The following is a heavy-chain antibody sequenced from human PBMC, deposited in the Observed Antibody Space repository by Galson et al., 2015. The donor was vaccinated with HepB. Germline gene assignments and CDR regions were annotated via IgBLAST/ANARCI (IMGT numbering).Heavy chain of an antibody. D-gene: IGHD2-21*02. CDR1: ELTFSNYA. J-gene: IGHJ4*02. CDR3: ARDVLYCGGDCYSNFDY. Sequence: SLRLSCAASELTFSNYAMTWVRQAPGKGLEWVSSISGSGSRTFYADSVKGRFTISRDNSKNTVYLQMNSVRAEDTAVYYCARDVLYCGGDCYSNFDYWGQGTLVTVSS. V-gene: IGHV3-23*01. CDR2: ISGSGSRT.